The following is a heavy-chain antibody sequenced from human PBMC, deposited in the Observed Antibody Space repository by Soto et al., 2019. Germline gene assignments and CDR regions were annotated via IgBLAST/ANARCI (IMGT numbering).Heavy chain of an antibody. D-gene: IGHD6-6*01. V-gene: IGHV1-18*01. CDR1: GYTFTSYG. Sequence: GASVKVSCKASGYTFTSYGISWVRQAPGQGLEWMGWISAYNGNTNYAQKLQGRVTMTTDTSTSTAYMELRSLRPDDTAVYYCARDPGIAARLVVDVWGKGTTVTVSS. CDR3: ARDPGIAARLVVDV. J-gene: IGHJ6*04. CDR2: ISAYNGNT.